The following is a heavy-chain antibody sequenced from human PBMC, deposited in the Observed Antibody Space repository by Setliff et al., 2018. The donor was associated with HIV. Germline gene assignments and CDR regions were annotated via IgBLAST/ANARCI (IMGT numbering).Heavy chain of an antibody. D-gene: IGHD3-10*01. CDR3: ARVKVSGTYPIDY. Sequence: PSETLSLTCAVYGASLSGYYWSWIRQPPGKGLEWFGEINHSGSTNYNQSLKSRVTISVDTSKNQFSLKLSYVTAADTAVYYCARVKVSGTYPIDYWGQGTLVTVSS. CDR2: INHSGST. V-gene: IGHV4-34*01. CDR1: GASLSGYY. J-gene: IGHJ4*02.